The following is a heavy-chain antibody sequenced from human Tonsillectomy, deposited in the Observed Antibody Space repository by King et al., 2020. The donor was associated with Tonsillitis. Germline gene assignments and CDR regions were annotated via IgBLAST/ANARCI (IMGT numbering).Heavy chain of an antibody. CDR3: ASPGGTFDI. CDR1: GFTFSSYC. Sequence: VQLVESGGGVVQPGMSLRLSCAASGFTFSSYCMHWVRQAPGKGLEWVAVIWYDGSNKYYADSVKGRFTISRDNSKNTLYLQMNSLRAEDTAVYYCASPGGTFDIWGQGTMVTVSS. V-gene: IGHV3-33*01. D-gene: IGHD1-1*01. CDR2: IWYDGSNK. J-gene: IGHJ3*02.